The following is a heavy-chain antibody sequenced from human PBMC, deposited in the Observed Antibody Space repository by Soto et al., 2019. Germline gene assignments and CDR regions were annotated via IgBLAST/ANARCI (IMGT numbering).Heavy chain of an antibody. V-gene: IGHV1-69*01. CDR3: ATSEGRDGYSFDS. CDR2: IIPMFGTQ. J-gene: IGHJ4*02. D-gene: IGHD5-12*01. CDR1: GVTLNRKD. Sequence: QVQLVQSGAEVKKPGSSVKVSCKASGVTLNRKDMRWVRQAPRQGLEWMGGIIPMFGTQHCAEKFQDRVTITADESTGTAYLELSSLTSEDTAVYYCATSEGRDGYSFDSWGPVTLVTVS.